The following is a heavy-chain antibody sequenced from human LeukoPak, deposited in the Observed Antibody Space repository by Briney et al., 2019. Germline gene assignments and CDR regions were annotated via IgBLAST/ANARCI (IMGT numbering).Heavy chain of an antibody. V-gene: IGHV4-59*01. CDR2: IYYSGST. CDR1: GGSISSYY. CDR3: ARGPVGNLDY. J-gene: IGHJ4*02. D-gene: IGHD1-14*01. Sequence: PSETLSLTCTVSGGSISSYYWSWIRQPPGKGLEWIGYIYYSGSTNYNPSLKSRVTISVDTSKNQFSLKLSSVTAADTAVYYCARGPVGNLDYWGQGTLVTVSS.